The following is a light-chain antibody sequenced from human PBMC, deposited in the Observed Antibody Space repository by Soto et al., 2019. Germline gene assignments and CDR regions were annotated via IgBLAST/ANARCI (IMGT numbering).Light chain of an antibody. J-gene: IGKJ2*01. Sequence: EIVLTQSPATLSVSPGESATLSCRASQSVTSHLAWYQQKPGQAPRLLIFGASTRATGIPARFSGSGSGTDFTLTISSLQSEDFAVYYCQPYNSRPTFGQGTKLEIK. V-gene: IGKV3-15*01. CDR2: GAS. CDR3: QPYNSRPT. CDR1: QSVTSH.